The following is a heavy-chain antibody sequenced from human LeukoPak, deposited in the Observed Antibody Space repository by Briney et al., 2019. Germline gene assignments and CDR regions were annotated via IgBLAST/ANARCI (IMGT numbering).Heavy chain of an antibody. D-gene: IGHD3-3*01. CDR2: ITSSDSTI. V-gene: IGHV3-11*01. CDR1: GFTFSDYY. CDR3: ARGDFWSGYWYFDL. Sequence: VRLGGSLRLSCAASGFTFSDYYMSWIRQAPGKGLEWVSYITSSDSTIYYADSVKGRFTISRDNAKNSLYLQMHSLRAEDTAVYYCARGDFWSGYWYFDLWGRGTLVTVSS. J-gene: IGHJ2*01.